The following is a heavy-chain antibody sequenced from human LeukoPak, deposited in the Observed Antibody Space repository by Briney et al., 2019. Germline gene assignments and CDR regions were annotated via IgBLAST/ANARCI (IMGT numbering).Heavy chain of an antibody. Sequence: GGSLRLSCAASGFTFSSYAMSWVRQAPGKGLEWVSTIRGSGGGTYYADSVKGRFTISRDNSKNTLYLQMNNLRDEDTALYYCAKAGIGVVGYFDYWGQGTLVTVSS. CDR3: AKAGIGVVGYFDY. J-gene: IGHJ4*02. D-gene: IGHD6-19*01. CDR2: IRGSGGGT. V-gene: IGHV3-23*01. CDR1: GFTFSSYA.